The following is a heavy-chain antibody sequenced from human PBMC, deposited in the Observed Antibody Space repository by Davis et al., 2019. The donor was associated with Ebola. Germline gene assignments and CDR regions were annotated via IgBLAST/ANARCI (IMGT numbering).Heavy chain of an antibody. J-gene: IGHJ4*02. CDR3: ARGYVWGKYRNFDS. D-gene: IGHD3-16*02. Sequence: GGSLRLSCAASGFTFDDYAMHWVRQAPGKGLEWVSGISWNSGSMGYADSVKGRFTISRDNAKKFLYLQMNSLRPEDTALYYCARGYVWGKYRNFDSWGQGTLVTVSS. V-gene: IGHV3-9*01. CDR2: ISWNSGSM. CDR1: GFTFDDYA.